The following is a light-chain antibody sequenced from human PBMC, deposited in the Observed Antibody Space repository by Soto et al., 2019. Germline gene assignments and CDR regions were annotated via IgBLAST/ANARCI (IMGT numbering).Light chain of an antibody. Sequence: DIVMTKSPDSLAVSLGERATINCRSSQTVLYSSNNKNHLAWYQQKPGQPPKLLIYWASTRESGVPDRFSGSGSGTDFTLTSSSLQAEDVAVYYCQQYYTTPYTFGQGTKLEI. CDR2: WAS. CDR1: QTVLYSSNNKNH. V-gene: IGKV4-1*01. J-gene: IGKJ2*01. CDR3: QQYYTTPYT.